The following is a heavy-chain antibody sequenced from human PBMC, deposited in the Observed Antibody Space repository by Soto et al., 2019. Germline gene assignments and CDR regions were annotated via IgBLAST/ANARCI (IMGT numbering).Heavy chain of an antibody. CDR3: AKEFRSIAAAGTTEGY. V-gene: IGHV3-23*01. J-gene: IGHJ4*02. CDR2: ISGSGGST. CDR1: GFNFSSYA. D-gene: IGHD6-13*01. Sequence: GGSMRLSCAAAGFNFSSYAMSWVRQATGKGLEWVSAISGSGGSTYYADSVKGRFTISRDNSKNTLYLQMNSLRAEDTAVYYCAKEFRSIAAAGTTEGYWGQGTLVTVSS.